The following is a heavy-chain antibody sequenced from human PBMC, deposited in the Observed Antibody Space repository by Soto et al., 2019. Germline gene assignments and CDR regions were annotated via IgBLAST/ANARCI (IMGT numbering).Heavy chain of an antibody. CDR1: GAYISDFS. Sequence: QVQQLESGPGLVKPWDTRSLTCTVSGAYISDFSWSWIRQPAGKGLEWIGRITVNGNTQYNPSFRSRVTMSMDTSRNQFSLNLQSATAADTALYYCARESGENWTYEAHWGQGTLVTVSS. J-gene: IGHJ1*01. V-gene: IGHV4-4*07. CDR2: ITVNGNT. CDR3: ARESGENWTYEAH. D-gene: IGHD1-7*01.